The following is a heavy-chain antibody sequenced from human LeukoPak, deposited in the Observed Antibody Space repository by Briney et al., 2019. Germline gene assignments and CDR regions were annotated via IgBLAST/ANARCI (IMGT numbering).Heavy chain of an antibody. Sequence: ASVKVSCKASGYTFTSYGISWVRQAPGQGLEWIGWISAYNGNTNYAQKLQGRVTMTTDTSTSTAYMELRSLRSDDTAVYYCARDRTSGSYYYQTDYFDYWGQGTLVTVSS. V-gene: IGHV1-18*01. J-gene: IGHJ4*02. CDR1: GYTFTSYG. CDR2: ISAYNGNT. CDR3: ARDRTSGSYYYQTDYFDY. D-gene: IGHD3-10*01.